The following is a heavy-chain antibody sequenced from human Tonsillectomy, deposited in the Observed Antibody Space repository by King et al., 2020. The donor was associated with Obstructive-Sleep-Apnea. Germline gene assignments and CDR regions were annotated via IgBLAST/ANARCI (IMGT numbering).Heavy chain of an antibody. V-gene: IGHV1-2*02. CDR3: VSRASFGELLGY. J-gene: IGHJ4*02. CDR1: AYSFSGDY. CDR2: INPHSGGT. D-gene: IGHD3-10*01. Sequence: DQLVQSGAEVKKPGASVKVSCKASAYSFSGDYMHWVRQAPGQGLEWMGRINPHSGGTNYAQKFQGRVAMTRDTSISTAYLELSRLRSDDTAVYYCVSRASFGELLGYWGQGTLVTVSS.